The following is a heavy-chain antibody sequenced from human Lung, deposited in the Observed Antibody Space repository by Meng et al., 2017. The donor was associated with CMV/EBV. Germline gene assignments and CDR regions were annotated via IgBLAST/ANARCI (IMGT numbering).Heavy chain of an antibody. Sequence: SETLSLXXAISGDSVSSNSAAWNWIRQSPSRGLEWLGRTYYRSKWYNDYAVSVKSRITINPDTSKNQFSLQLNSVTPEDTAVYYCARFGTVGAGSGVYFDYWGQGTXVTVSS. J-gene: IGHJ4*02. CDR3: ARFGTVGAGSGVYFDY. D-gene: IGHD3-10*01. CDR2: TYYRSKWYN. CDR1: GDSVSSNSAA. V-gene: IGHV6-1*01.